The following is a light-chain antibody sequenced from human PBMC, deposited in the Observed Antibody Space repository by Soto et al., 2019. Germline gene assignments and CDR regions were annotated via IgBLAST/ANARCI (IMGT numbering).Light chain of an antibody. J-gene: IGKJ1*01. CDR3: QKNYRATPWT. V-gene: IGKV1-39*01. Sequence: DIQMTQSPSSLSASVGDRITITCRASQSISRYLNWYQHKPGKAPKFLINAASSLERGVPSRFSGGGSGTDFTLNNSSLQPDDFETYDCQKNYRATPWTFGQGTKVEVK. CDR2: AAS. CDR1: QSISRY.